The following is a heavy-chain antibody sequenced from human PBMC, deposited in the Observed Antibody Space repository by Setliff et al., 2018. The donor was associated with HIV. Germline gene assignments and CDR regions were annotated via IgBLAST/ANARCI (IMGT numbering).Heavy chain of an antibody. CDR3: ARGAGLLAGYSDWWAYYYMGD. CDR2: FSHGRST. J-gene: IGHJ6*03. D-gene: IGHD6-13*01. CDR1: GGSLSGYY. V-gene: IGHV4-34*01. Sequence: SETLSLTCAVHGGSLSGYYWGWIRRPPGKGLEWSGEFSHGRSTNNNPSLKSRVTISGDTTKNQFSLKVNSVTAADTAVYYCARGAGLLAGYSDWWAYYYMGDWGKGTTVTVSS.